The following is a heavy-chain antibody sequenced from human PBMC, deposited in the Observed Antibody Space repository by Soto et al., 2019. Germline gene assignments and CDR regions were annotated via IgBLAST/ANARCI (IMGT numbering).Heavy chain of an antibody. J-gene: IGHJ6*01. Sequence: EVQLVESGGGLVQPGGSLRLSCAASGFTFRSYWMHWVRQVPGKGLVWVSRIDSDGSSTNYADSVKGRFTISRDNAKNTVYLQINSMRTEDTGVYYWASAVAAACTYLYFYVLDAWGQGTTVTVSS. D-gene: IGHD6-25*01. CDR3: ASAVAAACTYLYFYVLDA. CDR2: IDSDGSST. CDR1: GFTFRSYW. V-gene: IGHV3-74*01.